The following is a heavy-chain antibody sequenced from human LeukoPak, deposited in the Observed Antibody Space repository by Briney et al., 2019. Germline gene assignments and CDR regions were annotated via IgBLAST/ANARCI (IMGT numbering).Heavy chain of an antibody. CDR2: IYNSGST. D-gene: IGHD6-13*01. Sequence: SETLSLTCTVSGYSISSGYYWGWIRQPPGKGLEWIGYIYNSGSTNYNPSLKSRVTISLDTSKNQFSLKLSSVTAADTAVYYCARGVVAAAGRTFDFWGQGTLVTVSS. CDR1: GYSISSGYY. V-gene: IGHV4-61*01. CDR3: ARGVVAAAGRTFDF. J-gene: IGHJ4*02.